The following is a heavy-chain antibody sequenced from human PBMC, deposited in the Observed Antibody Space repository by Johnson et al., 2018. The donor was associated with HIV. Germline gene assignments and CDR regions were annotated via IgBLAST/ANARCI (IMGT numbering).Heavy chain of an antibody. CDR1: GFTFRNAW. J-gene: IGHJ3*02. CDR2: IKSRSDGGAT. Sequence: VQLVESGGGVVQPGKSLRLSCAASGFTFRNAWMSWVRQAPGRGLEWVGRIKSRSDGGATDHAAPVKGRFTISRDDSKNTLYLEMHSLRAEETAVYYCAKALWLAEKFDAFDIWGQGTMVTVSS. CDR3: AKALWLAEKFDAFDI. V-gene: IGHV3-15*01. D-gene: IGHD6-19*01.